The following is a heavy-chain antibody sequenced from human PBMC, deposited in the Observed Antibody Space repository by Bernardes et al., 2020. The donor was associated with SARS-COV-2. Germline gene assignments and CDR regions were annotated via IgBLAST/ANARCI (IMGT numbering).Heavy chain of an antibody. CDR3: AKGDQGRWRTIQATGNFDY. J-gene: IGHJ4*02. CDR1: GFTFSNYA. D-gene: IGHD4-4*01. CDR2: INPRGVST. V-gene: IGHV3-23*01. Sequence: GGSLRLSCSASGFTFSNYAMGWVRLAPGKGLEWVSIINPRGVSTYYAGPVKGRFAMSRDNSKNTLFLQMYNLRADDTAVYFCAKGDQGRWRTIQATGNFDYWGRGTRVTVSS.